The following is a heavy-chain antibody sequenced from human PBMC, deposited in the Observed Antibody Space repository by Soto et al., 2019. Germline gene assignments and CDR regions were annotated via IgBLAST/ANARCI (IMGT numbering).Heavy chain of an antibody. Sequence: QVQLVQSGAEVKKPGASVKVSCKASGYTFTSYAMHWVRQAPGQRLEWMGWINAGNGNTKYSQKFRGRVTITRDTSASTAYLELSSLRSEDTAVYYCARSWAGIGYCSVGICCPGFVPWGQGTLVSVSS. CDR3: ARSWAGIGYCSVGICCPGFVP. CDR1: GYTFTSYA. V-gene: IGHV1-3*01. CDR2: INAGNGNT. J-gene: IGHJ5*02. D-gene: IGHD2-15*01.